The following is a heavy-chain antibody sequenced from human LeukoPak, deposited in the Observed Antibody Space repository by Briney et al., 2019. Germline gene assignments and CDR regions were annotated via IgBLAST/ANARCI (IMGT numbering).Heavy chain of an antibody. J-gene: IGHJ5*02. Sequence: GESLKISCKGSGYSFTRYWIGWVRQVPEKGLEWMGIIYPGDSDTRYSPSFQGQVTISADKSISTAYLQWSSLKASDTAMYYCARHGAHITIFGVARTRPSYNWFHPWGQGTLVTVSS. CDR1: GYSFTRYW. CDR2: IYPGDSDT. V-gene: IGHV5-51*01. D-gene: IGHD3-3*01. CDR3: ARHGAHITIFGVARTRPSYNWFHP.